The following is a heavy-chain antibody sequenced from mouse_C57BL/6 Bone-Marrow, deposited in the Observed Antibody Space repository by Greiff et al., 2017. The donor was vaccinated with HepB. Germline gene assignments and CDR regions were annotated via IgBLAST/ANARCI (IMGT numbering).Heavy chain of an antibody. CDR3: ARSGDSSGYEDAMDY. CDR2: IHPSDSYT. Sequence: QVQLQQPGAELVRPGTSVKLSCKASGYTFTSYWMHWVKQSPGQGLEWIGVIHPSDSYTNYNQKFKGKATWTVDTSSSTAYMQLSSLTSEDSAVYYCARSGDSSGYEDAMDYWGQGTSVTVSS. J-gene: IGHJ4*01. V-gene: IGHV1-59*01. CDR1: GYTFTSYW. D-gene: IGHD3-2*02.